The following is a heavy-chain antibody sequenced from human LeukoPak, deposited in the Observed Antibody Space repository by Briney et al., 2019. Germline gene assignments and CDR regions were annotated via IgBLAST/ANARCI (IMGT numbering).Heavy chain of an antibody. D-gene: IGHD1-26*01. CDR2: IRFDGSNK. J-gene: IGHJ3*02. Sequence: GGSLRLSCAASGFTFSSYGMHWVRQAPGKGLEWVAFIRFDGSNKYYADSVKGRFTISRDNPKNTLYLQLNSLRAEDTAVYYCAKDAMGAKHALDIWGQGTMVTVSS. CDR3: AKDAMGAKHALDI. V-gene: IGHV3-30*02. CDR1: GFTFSSYG.